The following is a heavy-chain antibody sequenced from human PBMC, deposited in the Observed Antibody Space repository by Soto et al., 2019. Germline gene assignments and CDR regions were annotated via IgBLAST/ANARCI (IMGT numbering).Heavy chain of an antibody. Sequence: PGVSLRLSCAASGFTFDDYGMNWVRQAPGKRLEWVSFISFSGNTIYYADSVRGRFTISRDNAKSTLFLQMNSLRDDDTATYYCARRLDPLQYSDYWGRGTLVTVSS. D-gene: IGHD5-12*01. CDR2: ISFSGNTI. V-gene: IGHV3-48*02. CDR3: ARRLDPLQYSDY. CDR1: GFTFDDYG. J-gene: IGHJ4*02.